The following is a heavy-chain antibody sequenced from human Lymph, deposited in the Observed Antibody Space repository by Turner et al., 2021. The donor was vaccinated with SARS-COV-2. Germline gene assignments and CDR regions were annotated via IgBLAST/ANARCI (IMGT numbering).Heavy chain of an antibody. CDR2: KWYDGSNK. CDR3: AREGQVGVTTGVDY. J-gene: IGHJ4*02. CDR1: GFTFSNYG. D-gene: IGHD1-26*01. Sequence: QVLLVESGGGVVQPGRSLSLSCAASGFTFSNYGMHWVRQARGKGVEWVAVKWYDGSNKYYADSVKGRFTISRDNSKNTLYLQMNSLRAEDTAVYYCAREGQVGVTTGVDYWGQGTLVTVSS. V-gene: IGHV3-33*01.